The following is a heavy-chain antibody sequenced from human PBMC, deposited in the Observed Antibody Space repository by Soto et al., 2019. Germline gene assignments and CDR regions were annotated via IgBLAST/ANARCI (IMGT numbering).Heavy chain of an antibody. D-gene: IGHD2-15*01. J-gene: IGHJ3*02. CDR1: GYTFTGYY. CDR2: INPNSGGT. Sequence: ASVKVSCKASGYTFTGYYMHWVRQAPGQGLEWMGWINPNSGGTNYAQKFQGWVTMTRDTSISTAYMELSRLRSDDTAVYYCASGYCSGGSCLNDAFDIWGQGTMVTVSS. CDR3: ASGYCSGGSCLNDAFDI. V-gene: IGHV1-2*04.